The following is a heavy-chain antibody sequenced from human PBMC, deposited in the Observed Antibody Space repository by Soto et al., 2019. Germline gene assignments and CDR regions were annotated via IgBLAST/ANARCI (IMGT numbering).Heavy chain of an antibody. Sequence: GGSLRLSCAASRFTVSNFAMSWVRQAPGKGLEWVSAISGSGTSKYDADSVKGRFSISRDNSKNTLYLQMNSLRAEDTAVYYCAKDRKSGSGWYWDYWGQRTLVTVSS. CDR1: RFTVSNFA. J-gene: IGHJ4*02. CDR3: AKDRKSGSGWYWDY. D-gene: IGHD6-19*01. CDR2: ISGSGTSK. V-gene: IGHV3-23*01.